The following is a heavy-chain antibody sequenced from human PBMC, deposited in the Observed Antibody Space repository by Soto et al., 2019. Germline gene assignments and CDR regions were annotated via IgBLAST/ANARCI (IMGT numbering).Heavy chain of an antibody. J-gene: IGHJ6*02. CDR2: IIPIFGTA. V-gene: IGHV1-69*06. Sequence: ASVKVSCKASGGTFSSYAISWVRQAPGQGLEWMGGIIPIFGTANYAQKFQGRVTITADKSTSTAYMELSSLRSEDTAVYYCARDGVSGTTDYYYGMDVWGQGTTVTVSS. CDR1: GGTFSSYA. CDR3: ARDGVSGTTDYYYGMDV. D-gene: IGHD1-1*01.